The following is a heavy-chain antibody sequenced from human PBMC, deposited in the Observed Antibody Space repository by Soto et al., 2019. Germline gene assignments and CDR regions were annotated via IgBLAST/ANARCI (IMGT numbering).Heavy chain of an antibody. CDR1: GGSFSANH. D-gene: IGHD3-22*01. CDR3: ARGYSSFWSHDRWFDP. Sequence: SETLSLTCAISGGSFSANHWSWIRQSPGQGLEWLGEITLGGITNYSPSPKSRVSISVVEGKKQFYLELTSVTAADTAVYYCARGYSSFWSHDRWFDPWGQGILVTVSS. V-gene: IGHV4-34*01. CDR2: ITLGGIT. J-gene: IGHJ5*02.